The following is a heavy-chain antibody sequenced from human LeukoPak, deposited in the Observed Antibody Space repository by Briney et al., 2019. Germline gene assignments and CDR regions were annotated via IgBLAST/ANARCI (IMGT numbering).Heavy chain of an antibody. CDR3: AKLTVGPLWFGELLPDDY. D-gene: IGHD3-10*01. V-gene: IGHV3-23*01. CDR2: ISGGGGST. CDR1: GFTFSSYA. J-gene: IGHJ4*02. Sequence: GGSLRLSCAASGFTFSSYAMSWVRQAPGKGLEWVSAISGGGGSTYYADSVKGRFTISRDNSKNTLYLQMNSLRAEDTAVYYCAKLTVGPLWFGELLPDDYWGQGTLVTVSS.